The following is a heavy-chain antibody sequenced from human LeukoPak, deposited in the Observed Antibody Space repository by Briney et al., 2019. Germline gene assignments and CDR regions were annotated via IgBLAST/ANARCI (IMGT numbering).Heavy chain of an antibody. D-gene: IGHD5-18*01. CDR1: GFTFSSYA. V-gene: IGHV3-30*04. Sequence: PGGSLRLSCAASGFTFSSYAMHWVRQAPGKGLEWVAVISYDGSNKYYADSVKGRFTISRDNSENTLYLQMNSLRDEDTAVYYCARGGHSYGYYDAFDIWGQGTMVTVSS. CDR3: ARGGHSYGYYDAFDI. J-gene: IGHJ3*02. CDR2: ISYDGSNK.